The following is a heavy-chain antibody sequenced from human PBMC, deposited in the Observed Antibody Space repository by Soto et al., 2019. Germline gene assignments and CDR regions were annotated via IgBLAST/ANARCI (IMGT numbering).Heavy chain of an antibody. Sequence: SETLSLTCAVSGGSFTSSNWWTWVRQPPGQGLEWIGEIYRTGSTNYNPSLKSRVTISLDKSENQFSLKVTPLTAADTAVYYCASRDPGTSVDYWGQGTLVTVSS. V-gene: IGHV4-4*02. D-gene: IGHD1-7*01. CDR2: IYRTGST. J-gene: IGHJ4*02. CDR3: ASRDPGTSVDY. CDR1: GGSFTSSNW.